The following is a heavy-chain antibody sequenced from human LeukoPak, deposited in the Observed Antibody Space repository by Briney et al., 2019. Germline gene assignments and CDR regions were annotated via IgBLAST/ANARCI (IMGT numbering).Heavy chain of an antibody. CDR3: ARDAISGGGHDY. J-gene: IGHJ4*02. Sequence: GGSLRLSCAASRFTFSTYWMSWVRQAPGKGLEWVANIKQDASEKYYVDSVKGRFTISRDNAKNSLYLQMNSLRAEDTAVYYCARDAISGGGHDYWGQGTLVTVSS. D-gene: IGHD3-10*01. V-gene: IGHV3-7*01. CDR2: IKQDASEK. CDR1: RFTFSTYW.